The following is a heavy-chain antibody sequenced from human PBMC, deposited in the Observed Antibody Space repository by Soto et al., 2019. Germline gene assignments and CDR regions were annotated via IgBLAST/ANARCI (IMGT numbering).Heavy chain of an antibody. CDR3: ARRPLWFGELSSWYFDL. J-gene: IGHJ2*01. CDR1: GYTFTSYG. Sequence: ASVKVSCKASGYTFTSYGISWVRQAPGQGLEWMGWISAYNGNTNYAQKLQGRVTMTTDTSTSTAYMELRSLRSDDTAVYYCARRPLWFGELSSWYFDLWGRGTLVTV. V-gene: IGHV1-18*01. D-gene: IGHD3-10*01. CDR2: ISAYNGNT.